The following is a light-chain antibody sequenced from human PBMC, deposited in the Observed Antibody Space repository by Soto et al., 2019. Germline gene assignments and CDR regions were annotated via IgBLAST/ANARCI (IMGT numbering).Light chain of an antibody. CDR3: EQYGSLPYT. J-gene: IGKJ2*01. CDR2: GAS. CDR1: QTITNNY. Sequence: EIVLTQSPGTLSLSPGQRVTLSCRASQTITNNYLAWYQQKAGQPPRLLIFGASNRAAGIPDRVSGSGSGTDFSLTSGKLEPEDFAVYYCEQYGSLPYTFGQGTKL. V-gene: IGKV3-20*01.